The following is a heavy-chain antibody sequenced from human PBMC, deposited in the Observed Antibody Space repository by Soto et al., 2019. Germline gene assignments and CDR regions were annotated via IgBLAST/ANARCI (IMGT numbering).Heavy chain of an antibody. V-gene: IGHV3-30*18. CDR3: AKERPDYYYYGMDV. CDR2: ISYDGSNK. CDR1: GFTFSSYG. Sequence: PGGSLRLSCAASGFTFSSYGMHWVRQAPGKGLEWVAVISYDGSNKYYADSVKGRFTISRDNSKNTLYLQMNSLRAEDTAVYYCAKERPDYYYYGMDVWGQGTTVTVSS. J-gene: IGHJ6*02.